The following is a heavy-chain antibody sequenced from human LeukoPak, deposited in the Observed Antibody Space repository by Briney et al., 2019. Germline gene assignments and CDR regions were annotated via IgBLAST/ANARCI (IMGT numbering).Heavy chain of an antibody. D-gene: IGHD2-15*01. Sequence: GASVEVSCKATGYTFTGYYMHWVRQAPGQGLEWMGWINPNSGGTNYAQKFQGRVTMTRDTSISTAYMELSRLRSDDTAVYYCARGIVVVVAATPVCWFDPWGQGTLVTVSS. CDR1: GYTFTGYY. J-gene: IGHJ5*02. V-gene: IGHV1-2*02. CDR3: ARGIVVVVAATPVCWFDP. CDR2: INPNSGGT.